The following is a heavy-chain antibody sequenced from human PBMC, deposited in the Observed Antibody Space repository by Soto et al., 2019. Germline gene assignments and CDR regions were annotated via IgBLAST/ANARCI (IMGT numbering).Heavy chain of an antibody. D-gene: IGHD3-16*01. Sequence: VQLVESGGGLIQPGGSLRLSCAASGFTVSNNHMTWVRQAAGKGLELVSFVHGGGSTSYADSVKGRFTISRDNSKNTLYLQMDTLSAVDTAIYYCAGRLTTAASLDYWGRGTLVTVSS. CDR3: AGRLTTAASLDY. CDR1: GFTVSNNH. CDR2: VHGGGST. J-gene: IGHJ4*02. V-gene: IGHV3-53*01.